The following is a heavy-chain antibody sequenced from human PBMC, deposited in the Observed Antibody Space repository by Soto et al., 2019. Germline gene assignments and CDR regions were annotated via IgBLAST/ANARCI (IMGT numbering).Heavy chain of an antibody. V-gene: IGHV3-30*18. J-gene: IGHJ3*02. D-gene: IGHD5-18*01. CDR3: AKDRRYNYATDAFDI. Sequence: PGGSLRLSCAASRFPFSTYGMHWVRQAPGKGLEWVAVISYDGSEKYYADSVKGRFTISRDNSKNTLSLQMDSLRTEDTAVYFCAKDRRYNYATDAFDIWGQGTMVTVSS. CDR2: ISYDGSEK. CDR1: RFPFSTYG.